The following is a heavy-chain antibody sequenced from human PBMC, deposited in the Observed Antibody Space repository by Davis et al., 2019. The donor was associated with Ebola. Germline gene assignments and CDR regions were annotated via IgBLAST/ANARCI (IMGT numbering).Heavy chain of an antibody. CDR3: AKIQRGY. V-gene: IGHV3-30*18. CDR1: GFTFDDYA. Sequence: GGSLRLSCAASGFTFDDYAMHWVRQAPGKGLEWVAVISYDGSNKYYADSVKGRFTISRDNSKNTLYLQMNSLRAEDTAVYYCAKIQRGYWGQGTLVTVSS. CDR2: ISYDGSNK. J-gene: IGHJ4*02.